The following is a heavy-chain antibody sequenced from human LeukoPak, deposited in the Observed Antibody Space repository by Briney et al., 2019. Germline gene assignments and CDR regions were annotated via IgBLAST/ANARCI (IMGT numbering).Heavy chain of an antibody. CDR1: GFTFSSYS. CDR2: ISGCSGYI. Sequence: PGGSLRLSCAASGFTFSSYSLNWVRQAPGKGLEWVSSISGCSGYIYYADSVKGRFTISRDNAKKSLFLQMNSLRAEDTAVYYCARDGRGDYCSGGNCLMFAPWGQGTLVTVSS. D-gene: IGHD2-15*01. J-gene: IGHJ5*02. CDR3: ARDGRGDYCSGGNCLMFAP. V-gene: IGHV3-21*01.